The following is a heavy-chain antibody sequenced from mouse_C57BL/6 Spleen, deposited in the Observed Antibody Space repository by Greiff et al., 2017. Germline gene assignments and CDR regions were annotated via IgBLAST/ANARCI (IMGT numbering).Heavy chain of an antibody. CDR2: INPGSGGT. CDR1: GYAFTNYL. D-gene: IGHD2-4*01. J-gene: IGHJ3*01. CDR3: ARGLYDYQTDSFAY. Sequence: QVQLQQSGAELVRPGPSVKVSCKASGYAFTNYLIEWVKQRPGQGLEWIGVINPGSGGTNYNEKFKGKATLTADKSSSTAYMQLSSLTSEDSAVYFCARGLYDYQTDSFAYWGQGTLVTVSA. V-gene: IGHV1-54*01.